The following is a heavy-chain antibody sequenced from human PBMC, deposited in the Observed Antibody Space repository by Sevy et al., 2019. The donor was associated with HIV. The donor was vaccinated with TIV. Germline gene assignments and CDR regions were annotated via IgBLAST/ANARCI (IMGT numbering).Heavy chain of an antibody. Sequence: GGSLRLSCAASGFSFSSYPMNWVRQAPGKGLEWVSSISGSSNYIYYADSLRGRFTISRDNAKNSLYLQMNSLRAEDTAVYYCARPYGSGSWEAFDIWGHGTMVTVSS. CDR2: ISGSSNYI. V-gene: IGHV3-21*01. D-gene: IGHD3-10*01. J-gene: IGHJ3*02. CDR3: ARPYGSGSWEAFDI. CDR1: GFSFSSYP.